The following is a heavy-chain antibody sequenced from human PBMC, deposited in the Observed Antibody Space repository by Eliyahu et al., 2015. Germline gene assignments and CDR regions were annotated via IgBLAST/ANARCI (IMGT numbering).Heavy chain of an antibody. J-gene: IGHJ4*02. CDR1: GFIFSNYG. D-gene: IGHD6-19*01. Sequence: VESGGGVVQPGRSLRLSCAASGFIFSNYGMHWVRQAPGKGLEWVAVISYDGSTTYYADSVKGRFTISRDNSKNTLYLQMNSLRAEDMAVYYCAKGSSSGWTAWDYWGQGTLVTVSS. V-gene: IGHV3-30*18. CDR2: ISYDGSTT. CDR3: AKGSSSGWTAWDY.